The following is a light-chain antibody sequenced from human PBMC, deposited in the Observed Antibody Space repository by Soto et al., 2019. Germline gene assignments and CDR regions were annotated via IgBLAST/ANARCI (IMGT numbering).Light chain of an antibody. Sequence: ENVWTQSPGTLSLSPGERATLSCRASQSISNRYLAWYQQKPGQTTSLLIYHASNRATGIPDRFSGSGSGTDFTLTISRLEPEDCAVYYCQQDGDSLFTFGGGTKVEIK. CDR2: HAS. V-gene: IGKV3-20*01. CDR3: QQDGDSLFT. J-gene: IGKJ4*01. CDR1: QSISNRY.